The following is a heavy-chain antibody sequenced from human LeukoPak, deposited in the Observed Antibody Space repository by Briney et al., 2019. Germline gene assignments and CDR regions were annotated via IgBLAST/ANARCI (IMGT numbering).Heavy chain of an antibody. D-gene: IGHD6-13*01. CDR3: ARVGYSSSWYFDY. J-gene: IGHJ4*02. CDR1: GGSISSSNYY. CDR2: IYYSGST. Sequence: SETLSLTCTVSGGSISSSNYYWGWIRQPPGKGLEWIGSIYYSGSTYYNPSLKSRVTISVDTSKNQFSLKLSSVTAADTAVYYCARVGYSSSWYFDYWGQGTLVTVPS. V-gene: IGHV4-39*07.